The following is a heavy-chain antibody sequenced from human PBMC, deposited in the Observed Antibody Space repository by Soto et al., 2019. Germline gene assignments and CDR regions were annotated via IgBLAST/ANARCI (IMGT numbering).Heavy chain of an antibody. Sequence: GGSLRLSCAASGFTFSSYWMSWVRQAPGKGLEWVANIKQDGSEKYYVDSVKGRFTISRDDAKNSLYLQMNSLRAEDTAVYYCARGSPLLWFGELLRARDYYYYYMDVWGKGTTVTVSS. D-gene: IGHD3-10*01. CDR3: ARGSPLLWFGELLRARDYYYYYMDV. CDR1: GFTFSSYW. V-gene: IGHV3-7*01. J-gene: IGHJ6*03. CDR2: IKQDGSEK.